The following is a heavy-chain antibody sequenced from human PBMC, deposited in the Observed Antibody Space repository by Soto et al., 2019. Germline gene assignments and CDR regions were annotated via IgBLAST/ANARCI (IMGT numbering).Heavy chain of an antibody. V-gene: IGHV3-23*01. J-gene: IGHJ4*02. D-gene: IGHD6-6*01. CDR2: ISGSGGST. CDR1: GFTFSSYA. Sequence: GGSLRLSCAASGFTFSSYAMSWVRQAPGKGLEWVSAISGSGGSTYYADSVKGRFTISRDNSKNTLYLQMNNLRAEDTAVYYCANFQRIEYSSSSETPLAFDYWGQGTLVTVSS. CDR3: ANFQRIEYSSSSETPLAFDY.